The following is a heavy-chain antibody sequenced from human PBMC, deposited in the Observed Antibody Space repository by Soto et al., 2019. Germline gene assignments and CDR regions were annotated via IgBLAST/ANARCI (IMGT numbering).Heavy chain of an antibody. V-gene: IGHV4-4*02. D-gene: IGHD3-22*01. Sequence: TXGTLSLPFVVSGGSISGRNWWGWVRQAPGKGLEWIGEVFHSGDTTYSPALRSRVSISVDKSKNQFSLTLNSVTAADTAVYYCTRLIYDSRLNYFYFDLWGQGALVTFSS. CDR3: TRLIYDSRLNYFYFDL. J-gene: IGHJ4*02. CDR2: VFHSGDT. CDR1: GGSISGRNW.